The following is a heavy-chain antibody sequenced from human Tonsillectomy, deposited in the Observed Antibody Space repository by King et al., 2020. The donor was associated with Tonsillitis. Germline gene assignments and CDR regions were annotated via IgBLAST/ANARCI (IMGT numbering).Heavy chain of an antibody. Sequence: VQLVQSGAEVKKPGASVKVSCKASGYTFIGYYINWVRQAPGQGLEWMGWVNPNGGGTNYAQKFQGRVTMTRDTSISTSYMELTSLRYDDTAVYYCARDILPESPFDIWGPGTMVAVSS. CDR1: GYTFIGYY. V-gene: IGHV1-2*02. D-gene: IGHD2-21*01. CDR2: VNPNGGGT. CDR3: ARDILPESPFDI. J-gene: IGHJ3*02.